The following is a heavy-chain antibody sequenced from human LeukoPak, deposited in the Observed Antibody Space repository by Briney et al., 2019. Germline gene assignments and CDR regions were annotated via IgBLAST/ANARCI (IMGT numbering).Heavy chain of an antibody. J-gene: IGHJ4*02. D-gene: IGHD3-22*01. CDR1: GYTFTSYY. Sequence: ASVKVSCKTSGYTFTSYYIHWVRQAPGQGLEWMAIINPSGGSTRYARKFQGRVTMTRDTSMSTVYMELSSLRSEDTAVYYCARDPRASYESSDYYYPGDYWGQGTLVTVSS. V-gene: IGHV1-46*01. CDR3: ARDPRASYESSDYYYPGDY. CDR2: INPSGGST.